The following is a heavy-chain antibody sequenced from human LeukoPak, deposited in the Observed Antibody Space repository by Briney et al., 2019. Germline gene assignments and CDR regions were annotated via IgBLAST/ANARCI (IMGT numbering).Heavy chain of an antibody. D-gene: IGHD5-24*01. CDR2: ISGSGGST. J-gene: IGHJ5*02. Sequence: GGSLRLSCAGSGFTFSNAWMSWVRQAPGKGLEWVSAISGSGGSTYYADSVKGRFTISRDNSKNTLYLQMNSLKAEDTAVYYCARSLRWLPNWFDPWGQGTLVTVSS. CDR3: ARSLRWLPNWFDP. V-gene: IGHV3-23*01. CDR1: GFTFSNAW.